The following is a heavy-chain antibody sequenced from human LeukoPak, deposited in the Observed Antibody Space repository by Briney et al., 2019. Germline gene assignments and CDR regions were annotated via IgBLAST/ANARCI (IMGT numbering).Heavy chain of an antibody. CDR2: ISSSSSTI. CDR3: ARGGEYGSGSYYKY. J-gene: IGHJ4*02. V-gene: IGHV3-48*02. D-gene: IGHD3-10*01. CDR1: GFTFSSYS. Sequence: GGSLRLSCAASGFTFSSYSMNWVRQAPGKGLEWVSYISSSSSTIYYADSVKGRFTISRDNAKHSLYLEMNSLRDEDTAVYFCARGGEYGSGSYYKYWGQGTLVTVSS.